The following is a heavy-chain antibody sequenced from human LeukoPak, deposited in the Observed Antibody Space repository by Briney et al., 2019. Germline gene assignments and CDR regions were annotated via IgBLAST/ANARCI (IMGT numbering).Heavy chain of an antibody. V-gene: IGHV3-33*03. J-gene: IGHJ3*02. D-gene: IGHD3-10*01. Sequence: GGSLRLSCAASGFTFSSYGMHWVRQAPGKGLEWVAVIWYDGSNKYYADSVKGRFTISRDNSQNTLYLQMNSLRAEDTAVYYCAKSLSGSYSAFDIWGQGTMVTVSP. CDR2: IWYDGSNK. CDR3: AKSLSGSYSAFDI. CDR1: GFTFSSYG.